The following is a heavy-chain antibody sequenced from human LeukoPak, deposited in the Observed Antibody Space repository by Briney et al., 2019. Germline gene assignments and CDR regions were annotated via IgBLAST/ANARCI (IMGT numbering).Heavy chain of an antibody. D-gene: IGHD1-26*01. CDR1: GFTFSSYG. J-gene: IGHJ4*02. CDR2: IRYDGSNK. Sequence: GGSLRLSCAASGFTFSSYGMHWARQAPGKGLEWVAFIRYDGSNKYYADSVKGRFTISRDNSKNTLYLQMNSLRAEDTAVYYCAKGGRFILWELLGVWGQGTLVTVSS. V-gene: IGHV3-30*02. CDR3: AKGGRFILWELLGV.